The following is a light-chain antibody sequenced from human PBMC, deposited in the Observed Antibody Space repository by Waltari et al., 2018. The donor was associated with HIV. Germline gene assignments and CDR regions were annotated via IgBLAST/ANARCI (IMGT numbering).Light chain of an antibody. CDR2: GET. Sequence: SSELAQDPAVSVALGQTVRITCQGDSVRSYYASWYQQKPGQAPVLVCYGETNRPSGIHDRFSGSTSGNTASWTIAGAQAEDEADYYCNSRDSSGHWFFGGGTKVTVL. CDR3: NSRDSSGHWF. J-gene: IGLJ3*02. CDR1: SVRSYY. V-gene: IGLV3-19*01.